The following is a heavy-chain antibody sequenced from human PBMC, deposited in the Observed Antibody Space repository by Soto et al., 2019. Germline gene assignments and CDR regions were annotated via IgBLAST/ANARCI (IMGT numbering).Heavy chain of an antibody. CDR1: GYSIGIDFY. J-gene: IGHJ5*02. CDR2: IYHSGST. D-gene: IGHD3-10*01. CDR3: ARSNCYGSGNYHFNWFDP. V-gene: IGHV4-38-2*01. Sequence: SETLSLTCAVSGYSIGIDFYWGWIRQPPGKGLEWIGNIYHSGSTYYNPSLKSRFTISVDTSKNQFSLKLSSVTAADTAVYYCARSNCYGSGNYHFNWFDPWGHGTQVTVSS.